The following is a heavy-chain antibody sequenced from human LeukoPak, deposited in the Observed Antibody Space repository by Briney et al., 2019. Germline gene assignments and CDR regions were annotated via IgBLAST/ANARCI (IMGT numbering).Heavy chain of an antibody. D-gene: IGHD5-18*01. Sequence: PAETLSLTCTVSGGSISSYYWSWIRQLPGKGLEWIGYIYYSGSTNYKSSLKSRVTISVDTSKNQFSLKLSSVTAADTAVYYCARTTEGGYSYGYFYYYYMDVWGKGTTVTISS. CDR3: ARTTEGGYSYGYFYYYYMDV. J-gene: IGHJ6*03. CDR1: GGSISSYY. CDR2: IYYSGST. V-gene: IGHV4-59*01.